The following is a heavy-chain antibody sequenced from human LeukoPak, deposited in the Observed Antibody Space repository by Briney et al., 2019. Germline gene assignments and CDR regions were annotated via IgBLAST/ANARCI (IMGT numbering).Heavy chain of an antibody. CDR3: ARGATYYYDTRGYYHGFFDP. V-gene: IGHV4-39*07. CDR2: LYYSGST. D-gene: IGHD3-22*01. Sequence: KPSETLSLTCTVSGGSISSTNHYWGWIRQPPGKGLEWIGSLYYSGSTYSNPSLKSRVTISTDTSKNQFSLKLSSVTAADTAVYYCARGATYYYDTRGYYHGFFDPWGQGTLVTVSS. CDR1: GGSISSTNHY. J-gene: IGHJ5*02.